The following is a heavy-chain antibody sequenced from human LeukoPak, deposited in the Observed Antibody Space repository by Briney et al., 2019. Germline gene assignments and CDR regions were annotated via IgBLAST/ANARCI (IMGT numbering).Heavy chain of an antibody. Sequence: GGSLRLSCAASGFTFSSYGMHWVRQAPGKGLEWVAVIWFDGSNKYYADSVKGRFTISRDNSKNTLYLQMNSLRAEDTAVYYCARVRSGRDGYPFDIWGQGTMVTVSS. D-gene: IGHD5-24*01. CDR2: IWFDGSNK. CDR3: ARVRSGRDGYPFDI. V-gene: IGHV3-33*01. CDR1: GFTFSSYG. J-gene: IGHJ3*02.